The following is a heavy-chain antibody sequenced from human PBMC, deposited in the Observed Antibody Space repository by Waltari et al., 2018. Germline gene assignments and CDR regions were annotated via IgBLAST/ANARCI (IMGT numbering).Heavy chain of an antibody. V-gene: IGHV1-2*02. CDR2: SSPKDGGT. D-gene: IGHD1-26*01. CDR3: AGGGGRWVFYDY. J-gene: IGHJ4*02. Sequence: HGRRQAPGQRREWMGWSSPKDGGTKYAQRFQGSVTMTTDSSINTACLELTSLRYDDTAVYYCAGGGGRWVFYDYWGQGTLVTVSA.